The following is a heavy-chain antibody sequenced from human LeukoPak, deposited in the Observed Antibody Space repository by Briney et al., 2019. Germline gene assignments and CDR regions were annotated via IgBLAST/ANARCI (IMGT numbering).Heavy chain of an antibody. CDR1: GFTFSYYA. Sequence: PGGSLRLSCAASGFTFSYYAMAWVRQAPGKGLEWVSAISGSGSSTYYADSVKGRFTISRDNSKNTLYLQMNSLRAEDTAVYYCAKTSGYFDYWGQGALVTVSS. CDR2: ISGSGSST. CDR3: AKTSGYFDY. D-gene: IGHD2-8*02. J-gene: IGHJ4*02. V-gene: IGHV3-23*01.